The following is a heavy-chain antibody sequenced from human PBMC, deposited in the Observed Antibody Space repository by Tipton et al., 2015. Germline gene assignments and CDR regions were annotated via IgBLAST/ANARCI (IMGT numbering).Heavy chain of an antibody. Sequence: TLSLTCTVSGGSISSDNRYWGWIRQPPGKGLEWIGNIYYSGSTYYKTSLKSRVTISVDPSKNQFSLKLSSVTAADTAVYYCASPSLPHDRGDYYFQSWGQGSLVTVSS. CDR3: ASPSLPHDRGDYYFQS. CDR1: GGSISSDNRY. D-gene: IGHD2-21*02. CDR2: IYYSGST. V-gene: IGHV4-39*01. J-gene: IGHJ4*02.